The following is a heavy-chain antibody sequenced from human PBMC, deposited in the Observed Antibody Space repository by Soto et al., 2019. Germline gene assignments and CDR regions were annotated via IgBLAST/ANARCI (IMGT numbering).Heavy chain of an antibody. J-gene: IGHJ4*02. CDR3: ARANYDFWSGYSYYFDY. Sequence: SETLSLTCTVSGGSISSGDYYWSWIRQPPGKGLEWIGYIYYSGSTYYNPSLKSRVTISVDTSKNQFSLKLSSVTAADTAVYYCARANYDFWSGYSYYFDYWGQGTLVTVSS. V-gene: IGHV4-30-4*01. CDR1: GGSISSGDYY. D-gene: IGHD3-3*01. CDR2: IYYSGST.